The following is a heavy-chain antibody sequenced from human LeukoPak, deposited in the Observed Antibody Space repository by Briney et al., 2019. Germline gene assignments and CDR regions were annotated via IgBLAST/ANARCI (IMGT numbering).Heavy chain of an antibody. Sequence: GGSLRLSCAASGFTFSSYWMSWVCQAPGKGLEWVANINQDGSEKYYVDSVKGRFTTSRDNAKNSLYLQMNSLRAEDTAVYYCARSYYDYVWGSYRTDYWGQGTLVTVSS. V-gene: IGHV3-7*01. J-gene: IGHJ4*02. D-gene: IGHD3-16*02. CDR1: GFTFSSYW. CDR2: INQDGSEK. CDR3: ARSYYDYVWGSYRTDY.